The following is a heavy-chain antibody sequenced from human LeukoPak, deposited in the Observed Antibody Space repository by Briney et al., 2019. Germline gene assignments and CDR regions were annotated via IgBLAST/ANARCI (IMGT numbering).Heavy chain of an antibody. CDR1: GGSISSYY. CDR2: IYTSGST. CDR3: ARVPGYCSSTSCSYEGWFDP. D-gene: IGHD2-2*01. Sequence: SETLSLTCTVSGGSISSYYWSWIRQPAGKGLEWIGRIYTSGSTNYNPSLKSRVTMSVDTSKNQFSLKLSSVTAADTAVYYCARVPGYCSSTSCSYEGWFDPWGQGTLVTVSS. V-gene: IGHV4-4*07. J-gene: IGHJ5*02.